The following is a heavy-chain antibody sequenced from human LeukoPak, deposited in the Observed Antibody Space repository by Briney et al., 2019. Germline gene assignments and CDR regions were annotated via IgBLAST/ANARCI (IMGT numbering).Heavy chain of an antibody. CDR1: GFTFNNYA. V-gene: IGHV3-23*01. Sequence: GGSLRLSCAASGFTFNNYAMSWVRQAPGKGLEWVSAISGSGGTTYYADSAKGRFTFSRDNSKNTLYLQMNSLRAEDTAVYYCAKEEGYYYDSGGYYVEYFQHWGQGTLVTVSS. J-gene: IGHJ1*01. CDR2: ISGSGGTT. D-gene: IGHD3-22*01. CDR3: AKEEGYYYDSGGYYVEYFQH.